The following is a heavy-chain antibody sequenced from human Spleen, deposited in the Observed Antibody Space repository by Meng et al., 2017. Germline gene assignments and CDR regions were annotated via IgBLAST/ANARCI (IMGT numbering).Heavy chain of an antibody. V-gene: IGHV6-1*01. CDR2: TYYRSKWYN. Sequence: SETLSLTCAISGDSVSSNSAAWNWIRQSPSRGLEWLGRTYYRSKWYNEYAVSVKSRITINPDTSKNQFSLQLNSVTPEDTAVYYCARALYVWGSYRLYHYGMDVWGQGTTVTVSS. J-gene: IGHJ6*02. CDR1: GDSVSSNSAA. CDR3: ARALYVWGSYRLYHYGMDV. D-gene: IGHD3-16*02.